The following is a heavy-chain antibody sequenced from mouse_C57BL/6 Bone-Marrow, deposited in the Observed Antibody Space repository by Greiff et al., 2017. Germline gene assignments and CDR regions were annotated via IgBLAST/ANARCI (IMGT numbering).Heavy chain of an antibody. V-gene: IGHV5-17*01. Sequence: DVQLQESGGGLVKPGGSLKLSCAASGFTFSDYGMHWVRQAPEKGLEWVAYISSGSSTIYYADTVKGRFTISRDNAKNTLFLQMTSLRSEDTAMYYCARFSSVGYFDYWGQGTTLTVSS. D-gene: IGHD1-1*01. CDR3: ARFSSVGYFDY. J-gene: IGHJ2*01. CDR1: GFTFSDYG. CDR2: ISSGSSTI.